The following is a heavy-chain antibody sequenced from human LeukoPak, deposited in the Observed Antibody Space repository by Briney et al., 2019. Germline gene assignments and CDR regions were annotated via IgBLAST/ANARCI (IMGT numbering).Heavy chain of an antibody. D-gene: IGHD2/OR15-2a*01. J-gene: IGHJ3*01. CDR2: MNPNSGNT. V-gene: IGHV1-8*01. Sequence: ASVKVSCKASGYTFTSYDINWVRQATGQGLEWMGWMNPNSGNTGYAQKFQGRVTMTRNTSISTAYMELSSPRSEDTAVYYCARRNSPSRTTALPRGRAFDFWGQGTVVSVSS. CDR3: ARRNSPSRTTALPRGRAFDF. CDR1: GYTFTSYD.